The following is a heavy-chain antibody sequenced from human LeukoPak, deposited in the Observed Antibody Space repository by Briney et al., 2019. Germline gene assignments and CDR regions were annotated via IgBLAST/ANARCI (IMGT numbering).Heavy chain of an antibody. CDR1: GGSISSGGYY. V-gene: IGHV4-31*03. D-gene: IGHD5-12*01. Sequence: PSQTLSLTCTVSGGSISSGGYYWGWIRQHPGKGLEWIGYIYYSGSTYYNPSLKSRVTISVDKSKNQFSLKLSSVTAADTAVYYCARVVVATKTKEVYFDYWGQGTLVTVSS. CDR2: IYYSGST. CDR3: ARVVVATKTKEVYFDY. J-gene: IGHJ4*02.